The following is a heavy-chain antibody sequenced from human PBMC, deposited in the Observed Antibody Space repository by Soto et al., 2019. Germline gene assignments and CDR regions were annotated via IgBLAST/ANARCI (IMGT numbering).Heavy chain of an antibody. CDR1: GYTFTGYA. D-gene: IGHD2-21*02. CDR3: ARAVAVTADFDY. Sequence: QVQLVQSGAEEKKPGASVKVSCKASGYTFTGYAMHWVRQAPGQRLEWMGWINAGNGNTKYSQKFQARGTITRDTSASTAYMELSSLRSEDTAVYYCARAVAVTADFDYWGQGTLVTVSS. CDR2: INAGNGNT. V-gene: IGHV1-3*05. J-gene: IGHJ4*02.